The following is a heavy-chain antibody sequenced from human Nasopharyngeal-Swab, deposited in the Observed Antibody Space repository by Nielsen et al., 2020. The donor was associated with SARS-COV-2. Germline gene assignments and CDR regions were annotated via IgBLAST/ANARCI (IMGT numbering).Heavy chain of an antibody. CDR1: GYTFTSFG. CDR3: ATAYGSVSSPEY. J-gene: IGHJ4*02. V-gene: IGHV1-18*01. Sequence: ASVKASCKASGYTFTSFGISWVRQGPGQGLEWMGWISSYNGDTHYAHSLQGRITMTTDTSTSTAYLELRSLRSGDTAMYYCATAYGSVSSPEYWGQGTLVTVSS. D-gene: IGHD3-10*01. CDR2: ISSYNGDT.